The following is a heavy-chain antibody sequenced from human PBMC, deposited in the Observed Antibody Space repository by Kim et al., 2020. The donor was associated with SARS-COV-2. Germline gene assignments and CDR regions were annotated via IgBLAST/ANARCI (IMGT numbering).Heavy chain of an antibody. V-gene: IGHV3-49*04. CDR2: IRSKAYGGTT. CDR1: GFTFGDYA. CDR3: TRDPFEDPIVAARVSRPLYYYYVDV. D-gene: IGHD5-18*01. J-gene: IGHJ6*03. Sequence: GGSLRLSCTASGFTFGDYAMSWVRQAPGKGLEWVGFIRSKAYGGTTEYAASVKGRFTISRDDSKSIAYLQMNSLKTEETAVYYCTRDPFEDPIVAARVSRPLYYYYVDVWGKGTTVTVSS.